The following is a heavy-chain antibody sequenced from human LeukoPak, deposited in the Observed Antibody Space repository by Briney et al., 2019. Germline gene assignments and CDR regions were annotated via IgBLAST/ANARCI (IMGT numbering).Heavy chain of an antibody. CDR1: GGSFSGYY. CDR3: ARDRPGPMVRGASYYFDY. CDR2: IYYSGST. D-gene: IGHD3-10*01. Sequence: SETLSLTCAVYGGSFSGYYWGWIRQPPGKGLEWIGSIYYSGSTYYNPSLKSRVTISVDTSKNQFSLKLSSVTAADTAVYYCARDRPGPMVRGASYYFDYWGQGTLVTVSS. V-gene: IGHV4-34*01. J-gene: IGHJ4*02.